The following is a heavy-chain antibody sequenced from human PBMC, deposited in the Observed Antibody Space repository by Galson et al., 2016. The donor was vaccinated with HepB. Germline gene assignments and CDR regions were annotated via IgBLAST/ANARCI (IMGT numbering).Heavy chain of an antibody. CDR2: ISGSGGDT. Sequence: SLRLSCAASGFTLSSFAMSWVRQAPGKGLEWVSTISGSGGDTYYADSVKGRFTISRDNSKNIVYLQMKNRRAEDTAIYFCAKSGDDNGDPNGAFDIWGQGTLITVSS. V-gene: IGHV3-23*01. CDR3: AKSGDDNGDPNGAFDI. CDR1: GFTLSSFA. D-gene: IGHD4-17*01. J-gene: IGHJ3*02.